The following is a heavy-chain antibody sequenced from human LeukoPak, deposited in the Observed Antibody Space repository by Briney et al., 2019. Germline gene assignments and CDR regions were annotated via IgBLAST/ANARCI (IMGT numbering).Heavy chain of an antibody. V-gene: IGHV3-30*02. CDR1: GFTFSNYA. CDR2: IRYDGSSK. J-gene: IGHJ6*04. CDR3: AELGITMIGGV. Sequence: GGSLRLSCAASGFTFSNYAMHWVRQAPGKRLEWVAFIRYDGSSKFYADSVKGRFTISRDNAKNSLYLQMNSLRAEDTAVYYCAELGITMIGGVWGKGTTVTISS. D-gene: IGHD3-10*02.